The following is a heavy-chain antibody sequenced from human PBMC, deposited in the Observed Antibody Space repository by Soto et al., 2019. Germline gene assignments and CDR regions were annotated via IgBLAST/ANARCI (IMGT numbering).Heavy chain of an antibody. CDR1: GGSISSSSYY. CDR2: IYYSGST. Sequence: QLQLQESGPGLVKPSETLSLTCPVSGGSISSSSYYWGWIRQPPGKGLEWIGSIYYSGSTYYNPSLKSRVTISVDTSKNQFSLKLSSVTAADTAVYYCARGTGYEVDYYGMDVWGQGTTVTVSS. V-gene: IGHV4-39*01. CDR3: ARGTGYEVDYYGMDV. J-gene: IGHJ6*02. D-gene: IGHD6-13*01.